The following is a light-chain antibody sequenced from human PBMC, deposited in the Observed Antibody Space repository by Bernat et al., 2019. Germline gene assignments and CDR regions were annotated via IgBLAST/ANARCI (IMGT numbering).Light chain of an antibody. CDR3: QQYGSSRT. CDR1: QSVSNK. CDR2: GAS. J-gene: IGKJ1*01. V-gene: IGKV3-20*01. Sequence: TQSPATLSVSPGERTTLSCRASQSVSNKLAWYQQKPGQAPRLLIYGASFRATGIPDRFSGSGSGTDFTLTISRLEPEDFAVYYCQQYGSSRTFGQGTKVEIK.